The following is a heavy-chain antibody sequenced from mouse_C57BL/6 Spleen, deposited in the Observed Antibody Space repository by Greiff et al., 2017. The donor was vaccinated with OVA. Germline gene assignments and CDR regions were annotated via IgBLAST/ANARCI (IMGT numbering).Heavy chain of an antibody. J-gene: IGHJ2*01. CDR2: IDPSDSYT. D-gene: IGHD2-14*01. CDR3: ARSGTYFDY. CDR1: GYTFTSYW. Sequence: QVQLQQPGAELVMPGASVKLSCKASGYTFTSYWMHWVKQRPGQGLEWIGEIDPSDSYTNYNQKLKGKSTLTVDKSSSTAYMQLSSLTSEDSAVYYCARSGTYFDYWGQGTTLTVSS. V-gene: IGHV1-69*01.